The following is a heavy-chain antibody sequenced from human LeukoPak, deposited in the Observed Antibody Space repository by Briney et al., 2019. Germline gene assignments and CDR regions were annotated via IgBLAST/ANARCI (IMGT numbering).Heavy chain of an antibody. CDR2: ISGSGDTT. D-gene: IGHD2-15*01. Sequence: PGGSLRLSCAASGFTFSGYAMNWVRQAPGKGLEWVSGISGSGDTTYYADSVKGRFTISRDNSKNTLHLQMNSPRAEDTAVYYCARGFCSGGSCYPPYWGQGTLVTVSS. V-gene: IGHV3-23*01. J-gene: IGHJ4*02. CDR3: ARGFCSGGSCYPPY. CDR1: GFTFSGYA.